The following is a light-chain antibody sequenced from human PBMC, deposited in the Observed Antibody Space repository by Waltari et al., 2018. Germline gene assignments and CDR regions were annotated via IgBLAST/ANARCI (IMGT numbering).Light chain of an antibody. Sequence: QSALTQPASVSGSPGQSITISCTGTSSDVGGYNSVSWYQQHPGKAPKLMIYVVSKRPSGVSNRFSGSKSGNTASLTISGLQAEDEADYYCSSYTSSSTYVFGTGTKVTVL. CDR1: SSDVGGYNS. V-gene: IGLV2-14*01. CDR2: VVS. J-gene: IGLJ1*01. CDR3: SSYTSSSTYV.